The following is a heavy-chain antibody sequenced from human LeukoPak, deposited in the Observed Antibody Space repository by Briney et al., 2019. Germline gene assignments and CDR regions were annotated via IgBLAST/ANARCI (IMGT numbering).Heavy chain of an antibody. CDR3: ARALDIVVVPAAIEFDY. Sequence: PGGSLRLSCAASGFTFSSYSMNWVRQAPGKGLGWVSSISSSSSYIYYADSVKGRFTISRDNAKNSLYLQMNSLRAEDTAVYYCARALDIVVVPAAIEFDYWGQGTLVTVSS. CDR2: ISSSSSYI. CDR1: GFTFSSYS. V-gene: IGHV3-21*01. D-gene: IGHD2-2*01. J-gene: IGHJ4*02.